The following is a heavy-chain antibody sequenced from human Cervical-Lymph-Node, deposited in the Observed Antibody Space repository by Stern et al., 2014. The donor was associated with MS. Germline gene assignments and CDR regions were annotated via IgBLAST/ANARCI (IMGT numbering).Heavy chain of an antibody. V-gene: IGHV3-30*04. CDR1: GFTSNSSA. D-gene: IGHD1-26*01. Sequence: QVQLVESGGGVVRPGRSLRLSCVASGFTSNSSAMHWVRQAPGKGLQWVTVMSYNGGSQYYTDFVKGRFTISRDKSKNTLYLQMNNLRPEDTAVYYCASGSYSGSDAFDIWGQGTMVTVSP. J-gene: IGHJ3*02. CDR3: ASGSYSGSDAFDI. CDR2: MSYNGGSQ.